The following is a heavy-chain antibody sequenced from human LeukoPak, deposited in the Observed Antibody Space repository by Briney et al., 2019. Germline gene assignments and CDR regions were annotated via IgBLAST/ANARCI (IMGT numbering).Heavy chain of an antibody. Sequence: SETLSLTCTVSGGSISSYYWSWIRQPPGKGLEWIGYIYYSGSANYNPSLKSRVTISVDMSENQFSLKLSSVTAADTAVYYCARDNSWFDPWGQGTLVTVSS. V-gene: IGHV4-59*12. CDR3: ARDNSWFDP. J-gene: IGHJ5*02. CDR2: IYYSGSA. CDR1: GGSISSYY.